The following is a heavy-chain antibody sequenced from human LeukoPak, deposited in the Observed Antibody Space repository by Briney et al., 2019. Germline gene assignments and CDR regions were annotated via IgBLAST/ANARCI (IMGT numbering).Heavy chain of an antibody. J-gene: IGHJ4*02. D-gene: IGHD5-18*01. V-gene: IGHV4-34*01. CDR2: INHSGST. CDR1: GGSFSGYY. Sequence: SETLSLTCAVYGGSFSGYYWSWIRQPPGKGLEWIGEINHSGSTNYNPSLKSRVTISVDTSKNQFSLKLSSVTAADTAVYYCVRGGYSYGYGLGLLDYWGQGSLVTVSS. CDR3: VRGGYSYGYGLGLLDY.